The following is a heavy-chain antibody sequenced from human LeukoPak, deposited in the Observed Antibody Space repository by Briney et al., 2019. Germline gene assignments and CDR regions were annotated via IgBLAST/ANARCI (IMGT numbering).Heavy chain of an antibody. CDR1: GYTFTSYA. J-gene: IGHJ4*02. CDR3: AGELSYSYGYGY. D-gene: IGHD5-18*01. V-gene: IGHV1-3*03. CDR2: INAGNGNT. Sequence: ASVKVSCKASGYTFTSYAMHWVRQAPGQRLEWMGWINAGNGNTKYSQEFQGRVTITRDTSASTAYMELSSLRSEDMAVYYCAGELSYSYGYGYWGQGTLVTVSS.